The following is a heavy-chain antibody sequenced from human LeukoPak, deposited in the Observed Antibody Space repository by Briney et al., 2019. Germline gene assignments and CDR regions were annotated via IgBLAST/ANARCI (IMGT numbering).Heavy chain of an antibody. CDR3: AKDVRSDYFDY. J-gene: IGHJ4*02. CDR2: ISSSSSYI. Sequence: GGSLRLSCAASGFTFSSYSMNWVRQAPGKGLEWVSSISSSSSYIYYADSVKGRFTISRDNAKKSLYLQMNSLRAEDTAVYYCAKDVRSDYFDYWGQGTLVTVSS. CDR1: GFTFSSYS. V-gene: IGHV3-21*01.